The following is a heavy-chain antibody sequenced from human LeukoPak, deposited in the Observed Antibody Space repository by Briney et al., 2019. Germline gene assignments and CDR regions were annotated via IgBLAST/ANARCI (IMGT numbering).Heavy chain of an antibody. J-gene: IGHJ4*02. V-gene: IGHV1-3*01. CDR2: INAGNGNT. CDR1: GYTFTSYA. CDR3: ARSQTAMATLGFPYYFDY. Sequence: ASVKVSCKASGYTFTSYAMHWVRQAPGQRLEWMGWINAGNGNTKYSQKFQGRVTITRDTSASTAYMELSSLRSEDTAVYYCARSQTAMATLGFPYYFDYWGQGTLVTVSS. D-gene: IGHD5-18*01.